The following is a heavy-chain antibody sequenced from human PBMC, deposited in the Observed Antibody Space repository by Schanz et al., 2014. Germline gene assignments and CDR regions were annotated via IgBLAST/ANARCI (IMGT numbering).Heavy chain of an antibody. Sequence: EVQLVESGGGLVKPGGSLRLSCEASGFTLSSYALSWVRQSPGKGLEWVSAINTADTTYYADSVKGRFTVSRDNSKNTVYLHMNSLRDEDTAVYYCAKHLYQYNYYGMDVWGQGTTVTVSS. CDR2: INTADTT. CDR1: GFTLSSYA. V-gene: IGHV3-23*04. J-gene: IGHJ6*02. CDR3: AKHLYQYNYYGMDV. D-gene: IGHD2-2*02.